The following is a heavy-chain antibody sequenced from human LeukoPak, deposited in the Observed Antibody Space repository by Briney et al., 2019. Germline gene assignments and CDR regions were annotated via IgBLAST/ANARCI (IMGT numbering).Heavy chain of an antibody. Sequence: GASVKVSCKASGYTFTSYDINWVRQATGQGLEWMGWMNPNSGNTGYAQKFQGRVTMTRDTSTSTVYMELSSLRSEDTAVYYCARDKEQQLVLGYWGQGTLVTVSS. J-gene: IGHJ4*02. D-gene: IGHD6-13*01. CDR2: MNPNSGNT. V-gene: IGHV1-8*01. CDR3: ARDKEQQLVLGY. CDR1: GYTFTSYD.